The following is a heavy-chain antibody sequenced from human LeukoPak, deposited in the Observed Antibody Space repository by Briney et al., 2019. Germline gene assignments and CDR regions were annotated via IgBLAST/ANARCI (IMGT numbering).Heavy chain of an antibody. CDR3: AHRRGYYFDY. V-gene: IGHV2-5*02. J-gene: IGHJ4*02. Sequence: KESGPTLVKPTQTLTLTCTFSGFSLSTSGVGVGWIRQPPGKALEWLALIYWDDDKRNSPSLKSRLTITKDTSKNQVVLTMTNMGPVDTATYYCAHRRGYYFDYWGQGTLVTVSS. CDR1: GFSLSTSGVG. CDR2: IYWDDDK.